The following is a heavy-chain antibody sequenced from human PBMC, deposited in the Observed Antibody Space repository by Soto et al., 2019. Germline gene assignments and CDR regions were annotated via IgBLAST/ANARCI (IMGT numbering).Heavy chain of an antibody. Sequence: ASVKVSCKVSGYTLTELSMHWVRQAPGKGLEWMGGFDPEDGETIYAQKFQGRVTMTEDTSTDTAYMELSSLRSEDTAVYYCATGLIGPPVVRPTVTTFDYWGQGTLVTVPQ. V-gene: IGHV1-24*01. J-gene: IGHJ4*02. D-gene: IGHD4-17*01. CDR3: ATGLIGPPVVRPTVTTFDY. CDR1: GYTLTELS. CDR2: FDPEDGET.